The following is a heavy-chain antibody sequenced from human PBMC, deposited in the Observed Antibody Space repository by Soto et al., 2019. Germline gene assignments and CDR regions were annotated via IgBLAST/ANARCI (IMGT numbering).Heavy chain of an antibody. Sequence: QITLKESGPTLVKPTQTLTLTCTFSGFSLTTDRVGVGWIRQPPGEALEWLAVIYWDDSKTYRPSLESRLTITKDTSKYQVALTMTNMDSLDTATYYCAPAYGGRSLYWGQGTLVTVSS. CDR3: APAYGGRSLY. V-gene: IGHV2-5*02. D-gene: IGHD1-26*01. CDR1: GFSLTTDRVG. J-gene: IGHJ4*02. CDR2: IYWDDSK.